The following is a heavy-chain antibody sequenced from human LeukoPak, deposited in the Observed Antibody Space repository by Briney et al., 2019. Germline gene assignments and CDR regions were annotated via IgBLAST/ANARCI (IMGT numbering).Heavy chain of an antibody. CDR2: ISASGGTT. Sequence: GGPLRLSCAASGFTFSSYAMSWVRQAPGKGLEWVSAISASGGTTYYADSVKGRITISRDNSKNTLYLQMNSLRAEDTAVYYCAKIGSMVQGIITDWGQGTLVTVSS. D-gene: IGHD3-10*01. V-gene: IGHV3-23*01. CDR1: GFTFSSYA. J-gene: IGHJ4*02. CDR3: AKIGSMVQGIITD.